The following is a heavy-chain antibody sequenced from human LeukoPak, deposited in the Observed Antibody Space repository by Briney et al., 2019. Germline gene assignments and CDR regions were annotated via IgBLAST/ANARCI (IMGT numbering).Heavy chain of an antibody. CDR2: IYYSGST. J-gene: IGHJ4*02. CDR3: ASIRYNYGSGSYYTFHTLDY. CDR1: GGSISSSSYY. V-gene: IGHV4-39*01. Sequence: PSETLSLTCTVSGGSISSSSYYWGWIRQPPGKGLEWIGSIYYSGSTYYNPSLKSRVTISVDTSKNQFSLKLSSVTAADTAVYYCASIRYNYGSGSYYTFHTLDYWGQGTLVTVSS. D-gene: IGHD3-10*01.